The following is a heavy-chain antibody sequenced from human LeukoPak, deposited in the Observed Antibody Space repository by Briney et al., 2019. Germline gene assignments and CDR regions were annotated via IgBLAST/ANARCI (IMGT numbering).Heavy chain of an antibody. CDR3: ARGGTRGYSPVDY. V-gene: IGHV3-48*04. CDR1: GFVFSDYS. D-gene: IGHD5-18*01. J-gene: IGHJ4*02. Sequence: PGGSLRLSCAASGFVFSDYSMNWVRQAPGKGLEWISYINSRSSTIYYADSVKGRSTISRDNAKNSLFLQMNSLKVEDTAVYYCARGGTRGYSPVDYWGQGILVTVSS. CDR2: INSRSSTI.